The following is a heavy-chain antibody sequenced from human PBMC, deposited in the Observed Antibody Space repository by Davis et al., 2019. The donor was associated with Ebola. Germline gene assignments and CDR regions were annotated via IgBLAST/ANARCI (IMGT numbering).Heavy chain of an antibody. V-gene: IGHV3-53*01. D-gene: IGHD4-17*01. Sequence: GESLKISCAASGFPFSSYTMNWVRQAPGKGLEWVSVIYNVYTMYYADSVKGRFTISRDSSMNTVYLQMSSLRAEDTAVYYCARAEDDYGEYPDALDIWGQGTVVTVSS. CDR3: ARAEDDYGEYPDALDI. CDR2: IYNVYTM. J-gene: IGHJ3*02. CDR1: GFPFSSYT.